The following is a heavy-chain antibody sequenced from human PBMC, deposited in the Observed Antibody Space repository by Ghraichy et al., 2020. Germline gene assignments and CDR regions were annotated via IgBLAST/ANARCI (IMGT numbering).Heavy chain of an antibody. CDR2: IYYSGST. D-gene: IGHD3-22*01. CDR3: SGTPYYYDSSGYYYGWFDP. CDR1: GGSISSYY. V-gene: IGHV4-59*08. J-gene: IGHJ5*02. Sequence: SETLSLTCTVSGGSISSYYWSWIRQPPGKGLEWIGYIYYSGSTNYNPSLKSRVTISVDTSKNQFSLKLSSVTAAAPAVYYCSGTPYYYDSSGYYYGWFDPWGQGTLVTVSS.